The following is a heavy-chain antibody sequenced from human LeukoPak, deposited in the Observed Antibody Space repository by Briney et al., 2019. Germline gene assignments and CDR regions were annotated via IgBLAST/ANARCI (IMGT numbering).Heavy chain of an antibody. D-gene: IGHD1-26*01. V-gene: IGHV3-74*01. CDR2: IDKEGSAA. J-gene: IGHJ4*02. CDR1: GFTFTNYW. CDR3: ARGGYSGSYYRFD. Sequence: GGSLRLSYVSSGFTFTNYWMHWVRQVPGKGPVWVGRIDKEGSAAFYAESVKGRFTISRDNVKSTVYLQMNSLTDEDTAVYYCARGGYSGSYYRFDWGQGTLVTVSS.